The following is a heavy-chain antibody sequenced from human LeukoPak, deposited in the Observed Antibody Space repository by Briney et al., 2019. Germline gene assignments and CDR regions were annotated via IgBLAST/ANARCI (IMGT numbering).Heavy chain of an antibody. D-gene: IGHD5-24*01. J-gene: IGHJ3*02. CDR3: ARSRDGYKNGFDI. V-gene: IGHV3-66*01. Sequence: GGPLRLSCAASGFTVSNNYMNWVRQAPGKGLEWVSVIYRSNDSYYADSVKGRFAISRDSSKNTLFLQMNSLRGEDTAVYYCARSRDGYKNGFDIWGQGTMVTVSS. CDR1: GFTVSNNY. CDR2: IYRSNDS.